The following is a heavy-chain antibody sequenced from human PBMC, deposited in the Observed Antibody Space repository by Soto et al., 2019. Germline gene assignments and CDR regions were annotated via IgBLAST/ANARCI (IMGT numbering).Heavy chain of an antibody. V-gene: IGHV1-69*13. CDR1: GGTFSSYP. CDR2: IIPIFGTA. CDR3: ARRSVAGHDAFDI. D-gene: IGHD6-19*01. Sequence: SVKVSCKASGGTFSSYPISSVRQAPGQGLEWMGGIIPIFGTANYAQKFQGRVTITADESTSTAYMELSSLRSEDTAVYYSARRSVAGHDAFDIWGQGTMVTVSS. J-gene: IGHJ3*02.